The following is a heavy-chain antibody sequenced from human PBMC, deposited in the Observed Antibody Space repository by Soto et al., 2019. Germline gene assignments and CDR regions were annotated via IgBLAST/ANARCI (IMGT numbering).Heavy chain of an antibody. J-gene: IGHJ6*02. CDR1: AYTFTSYG. V-gene: IGHV1-18*01. Sequence: ASVKVSCKASAYTFTSYGSSWVRQAPGQGLEWMGWISAYNGNTNYAQKLQGRVTMTTDTSTSTAYMELRSLRSDDTAVYYCARDIGSGSYYPTYYYGMDVWGQGTTVTVSS. CDR3: ARDIGSGSYYPTYYYGMDV. D-gene: IGHD3-10*01. CDR2: ISAYNGNT.